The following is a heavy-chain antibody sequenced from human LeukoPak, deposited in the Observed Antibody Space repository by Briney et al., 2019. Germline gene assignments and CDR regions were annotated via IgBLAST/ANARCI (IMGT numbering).Heavy chain of an antibody. Sequence: ASVKVSCKASGYTFKNYGLSWVRQAPGQGLEWMGWVTAYSDNTKYAQNHQGRVTMTTDTSTSTAYMELRSLRSDDTAVYYCARGRYCSGGGCLPYYFDYWGQGTLVTVSS. CDR1: GYTFKNYG. J-gene: IGHJ4*02. CDR3: ARGRYCSGGGCLPYYFDY. V-gene: IGHV1-18*01. D-gene: IGHD2-15*01. CDR2: VTAYSDNT.